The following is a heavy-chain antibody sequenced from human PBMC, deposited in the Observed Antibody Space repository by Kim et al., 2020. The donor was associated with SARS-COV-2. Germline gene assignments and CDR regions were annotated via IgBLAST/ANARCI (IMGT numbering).Heavy chain of an antibody. CDR1: GFTFDDYA. D-gene: IGHD6-19*01. J-gene: IGHJ4*02. V-gene: IGHV3-9*01. CDR3: AKAASRLTRHYFDY. CDR2: ISWNSGSI. Sequence: GGSLRLSCAASGFTFDDYAMHWVRQAPGKGLEWVSGISWNSGSIGYADSVKGRFTISRDNAKNSLYLQMNSLRAEDTALYYCAKAASRLTRHYFDYWGQGTLVTVSS.